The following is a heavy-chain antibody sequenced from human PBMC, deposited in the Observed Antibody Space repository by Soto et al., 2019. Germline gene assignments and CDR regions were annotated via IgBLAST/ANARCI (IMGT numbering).Heavy chain of an antibody. D-gene: IGHD4-17*01. Sequence: GASVKVSCKASGYTFTSYGISWVRQAPGQGLEWMGWISAYNGNTNYAQKLQGRVTMSVDTSKNQFSLKLNSLTAADTAVYYCARVEDYGDYFDYWGQGTLVTVSS. V-gene: IGHV1-18*01. J-gene: IGHJ4*02. CDR1: GYTFTSYG. CDR3: ARVEDYGDYFDY. CDR2: ISAYNGNT.